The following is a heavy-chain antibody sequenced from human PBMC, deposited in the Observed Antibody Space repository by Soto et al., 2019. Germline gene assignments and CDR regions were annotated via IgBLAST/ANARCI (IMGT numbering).Heavy chain of an antibody. CDR1: GGSISSYY. CDR3: ALRGSSWSPFDY. J-gene: IGHJ4*02. CDR2: IYYSGST. V-gene: IGHV4-59*01. D-gene: IGHD6-13*01. Sequence: SETLSLTCTVSGGSISSYYWSWIRQPPGKGLEWIGYIYYSGSTNYNPSLKSRVTISVDTSKNQFSLNLSSVTAADTAVYYCALRGSSWSPFDYWGQGTLVTVSS.